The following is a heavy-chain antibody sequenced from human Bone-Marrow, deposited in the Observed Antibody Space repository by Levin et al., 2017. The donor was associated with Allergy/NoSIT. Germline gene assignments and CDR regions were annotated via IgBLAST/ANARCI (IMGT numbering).Heavy chain of an antibody. J-gene: IGHJ4*02. V-gene: IGHV4-30-4*01. CDR2: TYFTGST. CDR3: AREGYGASPQYLDY. D-gene: IGHD4-17*01. CDR1: GGSSSSGGYY. Sequence: SETLSLTCTVSGGSSSSGGYYWSWVRQPPGKGLEWIGYTYFTGSTYYNPSLESRITISVDTSKNQFSLKLTSMTAADTAVYYCAREGYGASPQYLDYWGQGTLVTVSS.